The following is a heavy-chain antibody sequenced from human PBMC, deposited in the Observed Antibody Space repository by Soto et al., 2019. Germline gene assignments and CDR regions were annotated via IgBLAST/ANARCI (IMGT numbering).Heavy chain of an antibody. CDR1: GFSLNTNAVG. CDR2: VYWDDDK. J-gene: IGHJ4*02. CDR3: AHAAFGEFVGSFGY. Sequence: QITLKESGPTLVKPTQTLTLTCTFSGFSLNTNAVGVGWIRQPPGKALEWLALVYWDDDKRYNLFLKSRLAITKDTSNNQVVLTMTNMDPLDTATYYCAHAAFGEFVGSFGYWGQGTLVTVSS. D-gene: IGHD3-10*01. V-gene: IGHV2-5*02.